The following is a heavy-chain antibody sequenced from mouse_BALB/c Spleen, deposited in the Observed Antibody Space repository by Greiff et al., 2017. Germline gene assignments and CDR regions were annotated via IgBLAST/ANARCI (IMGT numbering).Heavy chain of an antibody. CDR1: GFTFSSYA. J-gene: IGHJ2*01. V-gene: IGHV5-9-4*01. Sequence: EVQGVESGGGLVKPGGSLKLSCAASGFTFSSYAMSWVRQSPEKRLEWVAEISSGGSYTYYPDTVTGRFTISRDNAKNTLYLEMSSLRSEDTAMYYCARNYYGSSYLDYWGQGTTLTVSS. D-gene: IGHD1-1*01. CDR3: ARNYYGSSYLDY. CDR2: ISSGGSYT.